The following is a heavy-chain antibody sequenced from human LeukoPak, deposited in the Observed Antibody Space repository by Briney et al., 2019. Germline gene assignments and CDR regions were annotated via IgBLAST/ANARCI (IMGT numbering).Heavy chain of an antibody. V-gene: IGHV3-21*04. J-gene: IGHJ4*02. CDR2: ISYTGTYI. D-gene: IGHD2-2*01. CDR1: AFSLNAYN. Sequence: GGSLRLSCAASAFSLNAYNMNWVRQAPGKGLEWVSSISYTGTYIYYADSVKGRFTISRDNAQNTLYLQMNSLRAEDTAVYYCAKGTLDIVVVPAAPKVYYFDYWGQGTLVTVSS. CDR3: AKGTLDIVVVPAAPKVYYFDY.